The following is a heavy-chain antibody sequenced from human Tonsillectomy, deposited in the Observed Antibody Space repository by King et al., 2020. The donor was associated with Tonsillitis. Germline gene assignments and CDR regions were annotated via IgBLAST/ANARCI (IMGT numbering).Heavy chain of an antibody. V-gene: IGHV3-30*01. CDR1: GFTFSSYA. J-gene: IGHJ4*02. CDR3: AGVTVGGGYSYGSQGAFDY. Sequence: VQLVESGGGVVQPGRSLRLSCAASGFTFSSYAMHWVRQAPGKGLEWVAVISYDGSNKYYADSVKGLFTISRDNSKNTLDLQMNSLRAEDTAVYYCAGVTVGGGYSYGSQGAFDYWGQGTLVTVSS. CDR2: ISYDGSNK. D-gene: IGHD5-18*01.